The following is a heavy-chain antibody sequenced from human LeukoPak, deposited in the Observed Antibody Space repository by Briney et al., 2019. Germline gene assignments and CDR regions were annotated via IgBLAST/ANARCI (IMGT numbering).Heavy chain of an antibody. D-gene: IGHD3-10*01. J-gene: IGHJ5*02. CDR2: ISSSGGST. CDR3: ANYYGSGSYFPS. Sequence: GGSLRLSCAASGFTFSSYAMSWVRQAPGKGLEWVSAISSSGGSTYYADSVKGRFTISRDNSKNTLYLQMNSLRAEDAAVYYCANYYGSGSYFPSWGQGTLVTVSS. V-gene: IGHV3-23*01. CDR1: GFTFSSYA.